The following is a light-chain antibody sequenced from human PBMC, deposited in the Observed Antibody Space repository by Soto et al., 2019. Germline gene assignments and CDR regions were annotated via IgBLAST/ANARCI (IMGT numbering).Light chain of an antibody. CDR2: GAS. CDR3: QQYAGSPRT. CDR1: QSVSSSY. Sequence: EIVLTQSPGTLSLSPGERATLSCRASQSVSSSYLAWYQQKHGQAPRLLIYGASSRASGIPDRFSGSGSGTDFTLTISRLEPEDFAVYYCQQYAGSPRTFGQGTKVEIK. V-gene: IGKV3-20*01. J-gene: IGKJ1*01.